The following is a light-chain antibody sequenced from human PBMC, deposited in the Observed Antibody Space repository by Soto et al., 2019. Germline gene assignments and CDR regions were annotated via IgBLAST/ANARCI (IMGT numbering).Light chain of an antibody. J-gene: IGKJ3*01. CDR1: QGITNS. CDR2: AAS. Sequence: DIPMTQSPSSLSASVGDRVTITCRASQGITNSLAWYQQKPGKVPKLLIYAASTLQSGGTSRLSGSGSGTDFTLPISSLQPEDVATYYCQRYNSAPFTFGPGTKVDIK. V-gene: IGKV1-27*01. CDR3: QRYNSAPFT.